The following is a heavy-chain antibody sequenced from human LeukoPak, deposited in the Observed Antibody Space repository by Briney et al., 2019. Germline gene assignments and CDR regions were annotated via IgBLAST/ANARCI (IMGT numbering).Heavy chain of an antibody. CDR3: ARARSGYYLGYYFDY. CDR1: GGTFSSYA. V-gene: IGHV1-69*13. D-gene: IGHD3-22*01. CDR2: IIPIFGTA. J-gene: IGHJ4*02. Sequence: ASVKVSCKASGGTFSSYAISWVRQAPGQGLEWMGGIIPIFGTANYAQKFQGRVTITADESTSTAYMELSSLRSEDTAVYYCARARSGYYLGYYFDYWGQGTLVTVSS.